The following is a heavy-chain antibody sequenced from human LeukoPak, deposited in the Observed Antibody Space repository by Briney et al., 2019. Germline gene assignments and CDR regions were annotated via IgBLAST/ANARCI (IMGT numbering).Heavy chain of an antibody. V-gene: IGHV4-59*01. CDR3: AGGWLPDKNDF. CDR1: GGSISSYY. Sequence: ASETLSLTCTVSGGSISSYYWSWIRQPPGKGLEWIGYIYYSGSTNYNPSLKSRVTISVDTSKNQFSLRLTSVTAADTAVYYCAGGWLPDKNDFWGQGTLVTVSA. D-gene: IGHD5-24*01. CDR2: IYYSGST. J-gene: IGHJ4*02.